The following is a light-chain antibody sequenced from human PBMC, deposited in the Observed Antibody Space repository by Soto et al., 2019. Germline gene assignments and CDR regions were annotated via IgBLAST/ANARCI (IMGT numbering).Light chain of an antibody. V-gene: IGKV3-20*01. Sequence: EIVLTQSPGTLYLSPGERATLSCRASQSVSSSYLAWYQQKPGQAPRLLIYGASSRATGIPDRFSGSGSGTDFTLTISRLEPEDFAVYYCQSGYTFGQGTKLEIK. J-gene: IGKJ2*01. CDR1: QSVSSSY. CDR3: QSGYT. CDR2: GAS.